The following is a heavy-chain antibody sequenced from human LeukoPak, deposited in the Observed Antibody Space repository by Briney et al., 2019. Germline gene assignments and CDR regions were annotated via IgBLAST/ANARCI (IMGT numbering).Heavy chain of an antibody. D-gene: IGHD4/OR15-4a*01. CDR2: IYYTGTT. CDR3: ARAAWRGSNSRDAFDI. J-gene: IGHJ3*02. CDR1: GGSISSGGDY. V-gene: IGHV4-31*03. Sequence: PSETLSLTCTVSGGSISSGGDYWSLIRQHPGKGLEWIGYIYYTGTTYYNPSLQSRITISIDTSKNQFSLNLNSVTAADAAVYCCARAAWRGSNSRDAFDIWGQGTVVTVSS.